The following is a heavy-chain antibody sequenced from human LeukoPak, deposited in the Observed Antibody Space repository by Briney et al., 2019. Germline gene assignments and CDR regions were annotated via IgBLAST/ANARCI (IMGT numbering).Heavy chain of an antibody. CDR3: ARGNWFDP. J-gene: IGHJ5*02. CDR2: INHSGST. Sequence: PGGSLRLSCAASGFTFSDYYMSWIRQAPGKGLEWIGEINHSGSTNYNPSLKSRVTISVDTSKNQFSLKLSSVTAADTAVYYCARGNWFDPWGQGTLVTVSS. CDR1: GFTFSDYY. V-gene: IGHV4-34*01.